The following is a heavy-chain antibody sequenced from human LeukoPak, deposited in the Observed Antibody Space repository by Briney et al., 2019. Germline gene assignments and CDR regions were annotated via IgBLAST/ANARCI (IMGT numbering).Heavy chain of an antibody. V-gene: IGHV3-23*01. CDR1: GFTFSSDA. CDR2: ISGSGGST. Sequence: QTGGALRLSCAASGFTFSSDAMSWVRQAPGKGLEWVSAISGSGGSTYYADSVNGRFTISRDNSKNTQYLQMNSLRAEDTAVYYCAKTAGIAAAADFDYWGQGTLVTVSS. D-gene: IGHD6-13*01. J-gene: IGHJ4*02. CDR3: AKTAGIAAAADFDY.